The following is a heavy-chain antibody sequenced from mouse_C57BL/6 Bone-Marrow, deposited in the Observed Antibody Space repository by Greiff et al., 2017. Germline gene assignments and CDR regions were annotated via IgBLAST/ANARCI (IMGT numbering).Heavy chain of an antibody. CDR2: IHPSDSYT. J-gene: IGHJ4*01. D-gene: IGHD1-1*01. CDR1: GYTFTSYW. V-gene: IGHV1-69*01. CDR3: ATAVVATGAMDY. Sequence: QVQLQQPGAELVMPGASVKLSCKASGYTFTSYWMHWVKQRPGQGLEWIGEIHPSDSYTNYNQKFKGKSTLTVDKSSSTAYMQLSSLTSEDSAVYCGATAVVATGAMDYWGQGTSVTVSS.